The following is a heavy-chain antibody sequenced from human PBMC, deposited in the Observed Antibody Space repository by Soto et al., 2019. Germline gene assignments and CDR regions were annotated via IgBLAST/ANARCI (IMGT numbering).Heavy chain of an antibody. J-gene: IGHJ4*02. CDR1: GFTFSNVW. Sequence: EVQLVESGGGLVKPGGSLRLSCAGSGFTFSNVWMNWVRQAPGKGLEWVGGIKSETDGGTIDYAAPVKGRFTISRDDSTNTLYLQMNSLTTEDTATYYCTPLALKYNSDWYPLSDWGQGTRVTVSS. CDR3: TPLALKYNSDWYPLSD. V-gene: IGHV3-15*07. D-gene: IGHD6-19*01. CDR2: IKSETDGGTI.